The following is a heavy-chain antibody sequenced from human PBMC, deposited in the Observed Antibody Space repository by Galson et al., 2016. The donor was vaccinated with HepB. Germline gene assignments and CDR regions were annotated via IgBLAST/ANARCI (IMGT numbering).Heavy chain of an antibody. Sequence: ETLSLTCSVYGGSFSSCSWSWIRQPPGKGLEWIGEVSHTGNTNYNPSLESRLTMSIDTSKNQFSLRLSSVTAADTAVYYCAREDWYFDLWGRGTLVTVSS. CDR3: AREDWYFDL. CDR2: VSHTGNT. CDR1: GGSFSSCS. V-gene: IGHV4-34*01. J-gene: IGHJ2*01.